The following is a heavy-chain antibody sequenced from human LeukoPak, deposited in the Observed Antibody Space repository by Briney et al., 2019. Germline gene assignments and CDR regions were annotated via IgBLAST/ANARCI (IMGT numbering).Heavy chain of an antibody. Sequence: SETLSLTCTVSGGSISSGGYYWSWIRQPPGKGLEWIGYIYHSGSTYYNPSLKSRVTISVDRSKNQLSLKLSSVTAADTAVYYCARAITIFGVVTTANYFDYWGQGTLVTVSS. CDR2: IYHSGST. CDR1: GGSISSGGYY. V-gene: IGHV4-30-2*01. CDR3: ARAITIFGVVTTANYFDY. J-gene: IGHJ4*02. D-gene: IGHD3-3*01.